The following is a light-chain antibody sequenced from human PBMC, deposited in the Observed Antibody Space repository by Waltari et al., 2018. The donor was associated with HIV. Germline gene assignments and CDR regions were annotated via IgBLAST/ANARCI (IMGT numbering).Light chain of an antibody. J-gene: IGKJ1*01. CDR1: QSVSSN. Sequence: EMVMTQSPATLSVSPGERATLSCRASQSVSSNLAWYQQQPGQAPRLLIYGASTRATGIPARFSGSGSGTEFTLTISSLQSEDFAVYYCQQYNNWWTFGQGTKVEIK. CDR2: GAS. V-gene: IGKV3-15*01. CDR3: QQYNNWWT.